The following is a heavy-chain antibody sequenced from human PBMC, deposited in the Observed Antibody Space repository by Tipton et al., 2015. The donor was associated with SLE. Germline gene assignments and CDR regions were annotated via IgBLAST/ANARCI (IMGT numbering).Heavy chain of an antibody. J-gene: IGHJ4*02. CDR2: IYSGGST. V-gene: IGHV3-53*05. CDR1: GFTVSSNY. CDR3: AKGPWEYYFDY. Sequence: SLRLSCAASGFTVSSNYMSWVRQAPGKGLEWVSVIYSGGSTYYADSVKGRFTISRDNSKNTLYLQMNSLRAEDTAVYYCAKGPWEYYFDYWGQGTLVTVSS. D-gene: IGHD1-26*01.